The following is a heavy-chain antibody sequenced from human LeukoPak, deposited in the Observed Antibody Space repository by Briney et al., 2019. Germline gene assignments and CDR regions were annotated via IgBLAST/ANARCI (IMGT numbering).Heavy chain of an antibody. CDR2: INSDRSNT. CDR3: ARAYYDSSGYCNX. Sequence: GGSLRLSCAASGFTFSNFWMHWVRQAPGKGLVWVSRINSDRSNTSYADSVKGRFTISRDNAKNTLYMQINSLRAQDTAVYYYARAYYDSSGYCNXWGQGTLVTVSS. J-gene: IGHJ4*02. D-gene: IGHD3-22*01. V-gene: IGHV3-74*01. CDR1: GFTFSNFW.